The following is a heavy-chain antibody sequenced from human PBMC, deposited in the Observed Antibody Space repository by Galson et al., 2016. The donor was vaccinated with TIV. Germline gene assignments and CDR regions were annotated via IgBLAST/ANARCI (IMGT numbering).Heavy chain of an antibody. CDR3: ARSYDSSGNRGRLDI. J-gene: IGHJ4*02. Sequence: SLRLSCAASGFSVSEHKYMYWVRQPPGKGLEWVSVITGGGTTYYADSMRGRFTISRDNSKNTLYLQMNSLRAEDTAVYFCARSYDSSGNRGRLDIWGQGALVTVSS. CDR1: GFSVSEHKY. CDR2: ITGGGTT. V-gene: IGHV3-53*03. D-gene: IGHD3-22*01.